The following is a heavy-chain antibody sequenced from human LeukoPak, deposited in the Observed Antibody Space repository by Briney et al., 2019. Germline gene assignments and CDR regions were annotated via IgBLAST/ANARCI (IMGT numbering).Heavy chain of an antibody. V-gene: IGHV4-59*08. Sequence: SEPLSLTCTVSGGSISSYYWSWIRQPPGKGLEWIGYIYYSGSPNYKPSLKSRVTISVDTSKNQFSLKLSSVTAADTAVYYCARHPESGSDYGGQGTMVTVSS. J-gene: IGHJ4*03. D-gene: IGHD5-12*01. CDR1: GGSISSYY. CDR2: IYYSGSP. CDR3: ARHPESGSDY.